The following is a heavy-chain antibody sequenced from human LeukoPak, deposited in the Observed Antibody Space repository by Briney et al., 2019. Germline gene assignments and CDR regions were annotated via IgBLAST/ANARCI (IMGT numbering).Heavy chain of an antibody. CDR3: ARDLGSNCFDY. D-gene: IGHD6-13*01. CDR2: INPNSGGT. J-gene: IGHJ4*02. V-gene: IGHV1-2*02. Sequence: ASVKVSCKASGYTFTGYYMHWVRQAPGQGLEWMGWINPNSGGTNYAQKFQGRVAMTRDTSISTAYMELSGLKSDDTAVYYCARDLGSNCFDYWGQGTQVTVSS. CDR1: GYTFTGYY.